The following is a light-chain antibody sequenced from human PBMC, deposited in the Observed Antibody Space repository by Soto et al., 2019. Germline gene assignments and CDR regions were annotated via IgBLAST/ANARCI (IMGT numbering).Light chain of an antibody. J-gene: IGKJ3*01. V-gene: IGKV3-20*01. CDR3: QQYATSPFT. CDR2: GAS. Sequence: VLTQAPGTLSQSPGERPTLSCRASQIISSIYLAWYQQKPGQAPGLLIYGASSRATGIPDRFSGSGSGTDLDFTLTISRLQPEDSAVYYCQQYATSPFTFGPGTKVDIK. CDR1: QIISSIY.